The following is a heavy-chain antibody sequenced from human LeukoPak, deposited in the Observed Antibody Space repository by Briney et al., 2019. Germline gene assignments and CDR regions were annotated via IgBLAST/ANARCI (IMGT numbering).Heavy chain of an antibody. V-gene: IGHV3-21*01. D-gene: IGHD3-10*01. CDR2: ITSTSSYI. CDR1: GFTFSTYD. CDR3: ARSYRGSGTPDY. J-gene: IGHJ4*02. Sequence: GGSLRLSCSASGFTFSTYDMNWVRQAPGKGLEWVSSITSTSSYIYYADSVKGRFTISRDNAKNSLYLQMNSLRAEDTAVYYCARSYRGSGTPDYWGRGTLVTVSS.